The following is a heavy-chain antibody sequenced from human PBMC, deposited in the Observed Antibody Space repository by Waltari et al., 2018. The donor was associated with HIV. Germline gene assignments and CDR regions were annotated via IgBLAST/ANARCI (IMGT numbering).Heavy chain of an antibody. J-gene: IGHJ6*02. D-gene: IGHD4-17*01. CDR2: INHSGST. V-gene: IGHV4-34*01. Sequence: VQLQQWGAGLLKPSETLSLTCAVSCGSFRGYYWSWIRQSPGKGLEWIGQINHSGSTNYNPSLQSRVTMSVDTSKNHFSLNLSSVTAADSAVYHCARQHDYGGPTSKYYQYYGMDVWGQGTTVTVS. CDR1: CGSFRGYY. CDR3: ARQHDYGGPTSKYYQYYGMDV.